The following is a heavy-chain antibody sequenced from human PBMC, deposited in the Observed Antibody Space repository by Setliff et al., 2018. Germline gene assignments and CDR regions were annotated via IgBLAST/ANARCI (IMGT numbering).Heavy chain of an antibody. CDR1: GASVTSFDYY. J-gene: IGHJ4*02. D-gene: IGHD2-2*01. CDR2: ISHGVST. CDR3: ARTHCTTTSCFYFHY. Sequence: PSETLSLTCTVSGASVTSFDYYWSWIRQPPGKGLEYIGHISHGVSTSYSPSLKSRLSISAGTSKNQFSLKLTSVTAADTAVYYCARTHCTTTSCFYFHYWGQGTVVTSPQ. V-gene: IGHV4-30-4*01.